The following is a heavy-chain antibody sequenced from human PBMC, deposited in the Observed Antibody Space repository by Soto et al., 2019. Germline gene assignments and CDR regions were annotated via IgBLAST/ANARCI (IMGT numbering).Heavy chain of an antibody. D-gene: IGHD2-15*01. CDR3: ARRPGLYCSGGSCYQPREDY. CDR2: IGTAGDT. CDR1: GFTFSSYA. Sequence: GGSLRLSCAASGFTFSSYAMSWLRQAPGKGLEWVSAIGTAGDTYYPGSVKGRFTISRENAKNSLYLQMNSLTAADTAVYYCARRPGLYCSGGSCYQPREDYWGQGTLVTVSS. V-gene: IGHV3-13*01. J-gene: IGHJ4*02.